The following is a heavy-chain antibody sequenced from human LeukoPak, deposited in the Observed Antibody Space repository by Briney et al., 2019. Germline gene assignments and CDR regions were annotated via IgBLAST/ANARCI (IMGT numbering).Heavy chain of an antibody. Sequence: GGSLRLSCAASGFTFSSYWMNWVRQAPGKGLEWVAYIAYTNTIHYADSVRGRFAISRDNARNSLYLQLNSLRAEDTAVYYCARDPHSLDYWGQGTRVTVSS. J-gene: IGHJ4*02. CDR3: ARDPHSLDY. V-gene: IGHV3-48*01. CDR2: IAYTNTI. CDR1: GFTFSSYW.